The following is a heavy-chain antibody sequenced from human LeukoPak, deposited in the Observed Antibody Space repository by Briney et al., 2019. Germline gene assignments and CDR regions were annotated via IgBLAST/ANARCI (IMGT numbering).Heavy chain of an antibody. J-gene: IGHJ6*03. CDR3: AQIGTENCSGGSCYSWGYYYYYYYIDV. D-gene: IGHD2-15*01. CDR2: IYYSGST. V-gene: IGHV4-39*01. Sequence: SETLSLTCTVSGGSISSSSYYWGWIRQPPGKGLEWIGSIYYSGSTYYNPSLKSRVTISVDTSKNQSSLKLSSVTAADTAVYYCAQIGTENCSGGSCYSWGYYYYYYYIDVWGKGTTVTVSS. CDR1: GGSISSSSYY.